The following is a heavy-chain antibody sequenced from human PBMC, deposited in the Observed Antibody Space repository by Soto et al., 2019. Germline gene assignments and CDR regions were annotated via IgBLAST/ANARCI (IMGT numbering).Heavy chain of an antibody. CDR3: ARVSIAAAGVDY. J-gene: IGHJ4*02. V-gene: IGHV4-38-2*01. D-gene: IGHD6-13*01. CDR1: GYSISSGYY. Sequence: SETLSLTCAVSGYSISSGYYWGWLRQPPGKGLEWIGSIYHSGSTYYNPSLKSRVTISVDTSKNQFSLKLRSVTAADTAVYYCARVSIAAAGVDYWGQGTLVTVSS. CDR2: IYHSGST.